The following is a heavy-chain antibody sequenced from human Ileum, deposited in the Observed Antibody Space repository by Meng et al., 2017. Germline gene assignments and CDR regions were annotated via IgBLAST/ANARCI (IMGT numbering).Heavy chain of an antibody. D-gene: IGHD3-3*01. Sequence: EGQLWESGGGLVQAGGSRRRACSASGFIFGSLAMTWVRQAPGKGLEWVSGLTASGSNTYYADSVEGRFTISRDNSKNTLYLQMNSLRAEDTAVYYCARAAREWLWIDYWGQGTLVTVSS. J-gene: IGHJ4*02. CDR2: LTASGSNT. CDR1: GFIFGSLA. V-gene: IGHV3-23*01. CDR3: ARAAREWLWIDY.